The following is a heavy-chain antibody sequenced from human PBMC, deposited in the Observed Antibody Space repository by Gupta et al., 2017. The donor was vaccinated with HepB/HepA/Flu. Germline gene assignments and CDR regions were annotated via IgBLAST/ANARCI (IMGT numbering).Heavy chain of an antibody. CDR3: ARGTGSHQGNGFDY. Sequence: QVKLVESGGGVVQPGRSLRLSCAASGFTFSPYGMHWVRQAPGKGLEWVAVIWSDGTNKYYADSVKGRFTISRDNSKNALYLQMNSLRAEDTSVYYCARGTGSHQGNGFDYWGQGALVTVSS. CDR2: IWSDGTNK. V-gene: IGHV3-33*01. D-gene: IGHD3/OR15-3a*01. J-gene: IGHJ4*02. CDR1: GFTFSPYG.